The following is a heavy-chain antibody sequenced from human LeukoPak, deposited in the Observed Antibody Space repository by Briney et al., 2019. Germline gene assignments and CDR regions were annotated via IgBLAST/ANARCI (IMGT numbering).Heavy chain of an antibody. J-gene: IGHJ4*02. CDR1: GGSISSYY. V-gene: IGHV4-4*07. Sequence: SETLSLTCTVSGGSISSYYWSWIRQPAGKGLEWIGRIYTSGSTNYNPSLKSRVTMSVDTSKNQFSLKLSSVTAADTAVYYCARGLFHGFEDDSQIFGYWGQGTLVTVSS. D-gene: IGHD3-22*01. CDR2: IYTSGST. CDR3: ARGLFHGFEDDSQIFGY.